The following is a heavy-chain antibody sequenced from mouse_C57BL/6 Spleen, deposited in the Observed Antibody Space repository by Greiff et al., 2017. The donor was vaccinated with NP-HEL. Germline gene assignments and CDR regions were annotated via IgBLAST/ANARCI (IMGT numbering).Heavy chain of an antibody. J-gene: IGHJ3*01. V-gene: IGHV1-47*01. CDR2: FHPYNDDT. CDR1: GYTFTTYP. CDR3: ARRYYGTIRWFAY. D-gene: IGHD1-1*01. Sequence: QVHVKQSGAELVKPGASVKMSCKASGYTFTTYPIEWMKQNHGKSLEWIGNFHPYNDDTKYNEKFKGKATLTVEKSSSTVYLELSRLTSDDSAVYYCARRYYGTIRWFAYWGQGTLVTVSA.